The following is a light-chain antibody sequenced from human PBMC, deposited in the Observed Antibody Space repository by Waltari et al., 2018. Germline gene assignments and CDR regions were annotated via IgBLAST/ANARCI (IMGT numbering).Light chain of an antibody. J-gene: IGKJ1*01. CDR3: QKYVNLPAT. V-gene: IGKV3-20*01. CDR2: DAS. Sequence: EIVLTQSPGTLSLSPGERATLSCRASQSFGKYLAWYQQKPGPAPRLLMYDASTRATGIPDRFSGSGSGTDFSLTISRLEPEDFAVYYCQKYVNLPATFGQGTKVEIK. CDR1: QSFGKY.